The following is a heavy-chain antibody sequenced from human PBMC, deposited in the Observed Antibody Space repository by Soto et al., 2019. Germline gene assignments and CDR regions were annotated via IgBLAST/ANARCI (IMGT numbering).Heavy chain of an antibody. CDR1: GFTSRTYT. V-gene: IGHV3-21*01. Sequence: EVQLVESGGGLVKPGGSLRLSCISSGFTSRTYTMNWVRQAPGKGLEWVSGIRGFSPYTFYAESVKGRFTISRDNAKNSLYLQMNSLRAEDTAVYYCARDRGYDAHDYYYNAMDVWGQGTTVTVSS. J-gene: IGHJ6*02. CDR2: IRGFSPYT. CDR3: ARDRGYDAHDYYYNAMDV. D-gene: IGHD2-15*01.